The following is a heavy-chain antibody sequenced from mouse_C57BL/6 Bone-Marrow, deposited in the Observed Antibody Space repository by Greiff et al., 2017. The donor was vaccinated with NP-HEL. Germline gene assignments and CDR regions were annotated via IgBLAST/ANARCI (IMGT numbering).Heavy chain of an antibody. CDR3: ARPPLYWGFAY. CDR1: GYAFSSSW. CDR2: IYPGDGDT. V-gene: IGHV1-82*01. J-gene: IGHJ3*01. D-gene: IGHD2-1*01. Sequence: VQLQQSGPELVKPGASVKISCKASGYAFSSSWMNWVKQRPGKGLEWIGRIYPGDGDTNYNGKFKGKATLTADKSSSTAYMQLSSLPSEDSAVYFCARPPLYWGFAYWGQGTLVTVSA.